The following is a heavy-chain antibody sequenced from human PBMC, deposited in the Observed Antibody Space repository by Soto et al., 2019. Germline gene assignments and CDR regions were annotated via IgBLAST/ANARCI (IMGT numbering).Heavy chain of an antibody. D-gene: IGHD3-16*01. V-gene: IGHV3-23*01. CDR2: ISATGGGT. CDR3: AKDRRAGGNSAFYFDF. Sequence: GGSLRLSCAASGFKFSSYAMSWVRQAPWKGLEWVSLISATGGGTYYADSVKGRFTISRDNSDNTLYLQVHSLRAEDTAVYYCAKDRRAGGNSAFYFDFWGQGAQVTVSS. J-gene: IGHJ5*01. CDR1: GFKFSSYA.